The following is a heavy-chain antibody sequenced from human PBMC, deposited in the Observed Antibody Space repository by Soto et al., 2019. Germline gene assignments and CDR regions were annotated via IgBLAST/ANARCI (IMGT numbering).Heavy chain of an antibody. D-gene: IGHD6-6*01. V-gene: IGHV1-18*01. Sequence: ASLKVSCKASGYTFTSYGISWVRQAPGQGLEWMGWISAYNGNTNYAQKLQGRVTMTTDTSTSTAYMELRSLRSDDTAVYYCARDKYSSSRGWFDPWGQGTLVTVSS. CDR2: ISAYNGNT. CDR1: GYTFTSYG. CDR3: ARDKYSSSRGWFDP. J-gene: IGHJ5*02.